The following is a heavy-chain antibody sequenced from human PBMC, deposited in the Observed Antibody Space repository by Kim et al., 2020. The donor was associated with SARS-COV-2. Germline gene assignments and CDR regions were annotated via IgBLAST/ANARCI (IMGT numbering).Heavy chain of an antibody. J-gene: IGHJ4*02. CDR3: ARDIRDSSSWYFVSYYFDY. V-gene: IGHV1-18*04. Sequence: ASVKVSCKASGYTFTSYGISWVRQAPGQGLEWMGWISAYNGNTNYAQKLQGRVTMTTDTSTSTAYMELRSLRSDDTAVYYCARDIRDSSSWYFVSYYFDYWGQGTLVTVSS. D-gene: IGHD6-13*01. CDR1: GYTFTSYG. CDR2: ISAYNGNT.